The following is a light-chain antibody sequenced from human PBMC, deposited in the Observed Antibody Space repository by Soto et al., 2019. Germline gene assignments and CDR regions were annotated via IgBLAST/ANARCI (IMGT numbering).Light chain of an antibody. V-gene: IGLV3-1*01. J-gene: IGLJ2*01. Sequence: ELTQPPSVSVSPGQTASITCSGDKLGDKYTCWYQQKPGQSPVLVIYQHSQRPSGIPERFSGSNSGNTATLTISGTQAMDEADYYCQAWDSSTDVVFGGGTKLTVL. CDR1: KLGDKY. CDR2: QHS. CDR3: QAWDSSTDVV.